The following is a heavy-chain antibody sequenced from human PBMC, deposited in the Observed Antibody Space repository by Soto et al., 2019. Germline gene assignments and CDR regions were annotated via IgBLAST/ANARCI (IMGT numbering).Heavy chain of an antibody. J-gene: IGHJ4*02. Sequence: SETLPLTCTVSGGSISSSSYYWGWIRQPPGKGLEWIGSIYYSGSTYYNPSLKSRVTISVDTSKNQFSLKLSSVTAADTAVYYCARQYGYSYGSYFDYWGQGTLVTVSS. CDR3: ARQYGYSYGSYFDY. V-gene: IGHV4-39*01. D-gene: IGHD5-18*01. CDR2: IYYSGST. CDR1: GGSISSSSYY.